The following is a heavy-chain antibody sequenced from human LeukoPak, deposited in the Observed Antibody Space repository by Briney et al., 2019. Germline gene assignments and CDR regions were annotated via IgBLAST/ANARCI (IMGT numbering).Heavy chain of an antibody. Sequence: GGSLRLSCAASGFTFSSYWMHWVRQAPGKGLVWVSRINSDGGSTTYADSVKGRFTISRDNAKKTLYLQMNSLRAEDTAVYYCVRDIGAVAGTDDYWGQGTLVTVSS. CDR1: GFTFSSYW. CDR3: VRDIGAVAGTDDY. V-gene: IGHV3-74*01. D-gene: IGHD6-19*01. CDR2: INSDGGST. J-gene: IGHJ4*02.